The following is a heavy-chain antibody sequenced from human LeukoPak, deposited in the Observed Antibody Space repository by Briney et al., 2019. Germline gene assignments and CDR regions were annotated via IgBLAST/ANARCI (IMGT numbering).Heavy chain of an antibody. D-gene: IGHD2-8*01. J-gene: IGHJ4*02. CDR3: ARAAYCTNGVCKGVFDY. CDR1: GYSFTSYW. V-gene: IGHV5-51*01. Sequence: GESLKISCKGSGYSFTSYWIGWVRQMPRKGLEWMGIIYPGDFDTRYSPSFQGQVTISADKSISTAYLQWSSLKASDTAVYYCARAAYCTNGVCKGVFDYWGQGTLVTVSS. CDR2: IYPGDFDT.